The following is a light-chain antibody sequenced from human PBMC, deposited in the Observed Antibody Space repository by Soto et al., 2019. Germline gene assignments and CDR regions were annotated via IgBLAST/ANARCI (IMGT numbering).Light chain of an antibody. CDR1: SSDVGFHNY. J-gene: IGLJ1*01. Sequence: QAVVTQPASVSGSPGQSITISCTGTSSDVGFHNYVSWYQQHPGKAPKLMIYEVSYRPSGVSIRFSGSKSGNTASLTVSGLRAEDEADYYCSSYTSSSTSVFGTGTQLTVL. CDR2: EVS. V-gene: IGLV2-14*01. CDR3: SSYTSSSTSV.